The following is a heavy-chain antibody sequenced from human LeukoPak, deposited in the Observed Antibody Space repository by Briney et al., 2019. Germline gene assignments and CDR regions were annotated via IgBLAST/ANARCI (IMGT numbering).Heavy chain of an antibody. CDR2: FKSKTDGGAT. V-gene: IGHV3-15*01. J-gene: IGHJ4*02. Sequence: GGSLRLSCAASGFPFSQAWMSWVRQVPGKGLECVGRFKSKTDGGATDYPAPVSGRFTISRDDSRNTVYLQLRSLKTEDTAVYFCTTDRGITTKLLFDSWGQGTPVTVSS. CDR1: GFPFSQAW. D-gene: IGHD1-14*01. CDR3: TTDRGITTKLLFDS.